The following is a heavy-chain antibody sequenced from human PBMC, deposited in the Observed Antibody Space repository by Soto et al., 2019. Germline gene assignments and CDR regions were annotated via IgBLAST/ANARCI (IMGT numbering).Heavy chain of an antibody. CDR2: ISGSGGST. V-gene: IGHV3-23*01. CDR1: GFTFSSYA. J-gene: IGHJ5*02. D-gene: IGHD3-22*01. CDR3: AKIAGYYDSSGYWWFDP. Sequence: EVQLLESGGGLVQPGGSLRLSCAASGFTFSSYAMSWVRQAPGKGLEWVSAISGSGGSTYYADSVKGRFTISRDNSKNTLYLQMNSLRAEDTAVYYCAKIAGYYDSSGYWWFDPWGQGTLVTVSS.